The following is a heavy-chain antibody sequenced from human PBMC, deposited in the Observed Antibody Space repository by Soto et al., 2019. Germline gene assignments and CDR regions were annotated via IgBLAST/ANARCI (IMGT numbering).Heavy chain of an antibody. V-gene: IGHV1-3*01. Sequence: QVQLVQSGAEVKKPGASVKVSCKASGYTFTSYAMHWVRQAPGQRLEWMGWINAGNGNTKYSQKFQGRVTITRDTSASTAYMELSSLRSEDTAVYYCASDIAVARTDLAFDIWGQGTMVTVSS. CDR1: GYTFTSYA. J-gene: IGHJ3*02. D-gene: IGHD6-19*01. CDR3: ASDIAVARTDLAFDI. CDR2: INAGNGNT.